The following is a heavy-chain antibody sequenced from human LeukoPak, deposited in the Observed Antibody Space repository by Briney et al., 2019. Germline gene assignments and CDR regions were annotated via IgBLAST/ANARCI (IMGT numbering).Heavy chain of an antibody. CDR1: GFTFSDYY. V-gene: IGHV3-11*06. CDR2: ISSSSYT. J-gene: IGHJ4*02. CDR3: ARGTGTTAYFDY. Sequence: PGGSLRLSCAASGFTFSDYYMSWIRQAPGKGLEWVSYISSSSYTKYADSVKGRFTISRDNAKNSLYLQVNSLRAEDTAVYYCARGTGTTAYFDYWGQETLVTVSS. D-gene: IGHD1-1*01.